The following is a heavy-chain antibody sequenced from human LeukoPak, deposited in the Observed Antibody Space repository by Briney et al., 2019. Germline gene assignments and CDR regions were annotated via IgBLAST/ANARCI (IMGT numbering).Heavy chain of an antibody. J-gene: IGHJ6*02. D-gene: IGHD3-3*01. Sequence: SETLSLTCTVSGGSISSYYWSWIRQPPGKGLEWIGYIYYSGSTNYNPSLKSRVTISVDTSKNQFSLKLSSVTAADTAVYYCARSGYYYYYGMDVWGQGTTVTVSS. CDR1: GGSISSYY. V-gene: IGHV4-59*01. CDR3: ARSGYYYYYGMDV. CDR2: IYYSGST.